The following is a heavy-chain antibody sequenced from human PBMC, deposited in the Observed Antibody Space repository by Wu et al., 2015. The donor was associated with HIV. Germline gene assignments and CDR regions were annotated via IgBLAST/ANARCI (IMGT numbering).Heavy chain of an antibody. CDR2: INPNSGGT. V-gene: IGHV1-2*02. J-gene: IGHJ4*02. CDR1: GYTFTGYY. Sequence: QVQLVQSGAEVKKPGASVKVSCKASGYTFTGYYMHWVRQAPGQGLEWMGWINPNSGGTNYAQKFQGRVTMTRDTSISTAYMELSRLRSDDTAVYYCARATRGGWFVEGDFDYWGQGTLVTVSS. CDR3: ARATRGGWFVEGDFDY. D-gene: IGHD6-19*01.